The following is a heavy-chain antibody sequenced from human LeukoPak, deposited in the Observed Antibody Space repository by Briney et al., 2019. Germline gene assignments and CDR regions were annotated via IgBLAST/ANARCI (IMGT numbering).Heavy chain of an antibody. CDR3: AKARDIVVVPYYMDV. CDR2: IKQDGSEK. D-gene: IGHD2-2*01. CDR1: GFTFSSFW. V-gene: IGHV3-7*03. Sequence: GGSLRLSCAASGFTFSSFWMSWVGQAPGKGREWVANIKQDGSEKYYVDSVKGRFTISRDNAKNSLYLQMNSLRAEDTAVYYCAKARDIVVVPYYMDVWGKGTTVTVSS. J-gene: IGHJ6*03.